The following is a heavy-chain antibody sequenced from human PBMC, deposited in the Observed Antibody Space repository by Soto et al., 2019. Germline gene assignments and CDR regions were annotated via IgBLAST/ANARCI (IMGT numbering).Heavy chain of an antibody. J-gene: IGHJ6*01. Sequence: LRLSFAASGFTFSSYGMHWVRQAPGKVLEWVAVISYDGSNKYQADSVKGRFTISRDNSKNTLYLQMNSLRAEDTAVYYCAKGYYDSSGYYGMDVWGQGTTVIVSS. CDR2: ISYDGSNK. V-gene: IGHV3-30*18. D-gene: IGHD3-22*01. CDR3: AKGYYDSSGYYGMDV. CDR1: GFTFSSYG.